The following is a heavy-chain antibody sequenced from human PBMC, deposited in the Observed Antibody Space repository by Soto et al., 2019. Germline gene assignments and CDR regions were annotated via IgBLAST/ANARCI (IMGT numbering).Heavy chain of an antibody. CDR3: ARSCGGECYSPGYYYYGMDV. CDR2: IYYSGST. V-gene: IGHV4-59*01. D-gene: IGHD2-21*01. J-gene: IGHJ6*02. Sequence: PSETLSLTGTLAGGSISSKYWTCFRQPLGNGLGWIEYIYYSGSTNYNPSVKSRVTISVDTSKNQSSLKLSSVTAADRAVYYSARSCGGECYSPGYYYYGMDVWGQGTTVTVSS. CDR1: GGSISSKY.